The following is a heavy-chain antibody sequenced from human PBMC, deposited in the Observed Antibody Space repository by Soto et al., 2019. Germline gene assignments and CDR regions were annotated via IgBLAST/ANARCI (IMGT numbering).Heavy chain of an antibody. CDR1: GFTFGDYA. D-gene: IGHD3-3*01. V-gene: IGHV3-49*03. Sequence: GGSLRLSCTASGFTFGDYAMSWSRQAPGKGLEWVGFIRSKAYGGTTEYAASVKGRFTISRDDSKSIAYLQMNSLKTEDTAVYYCTRLSGYLLGGYYYYMDVWGKGTTVTVSS. CDR3: TRLSGYLLGGYYYYMDV. J-gene: IGHJ6*03. CDR2: IRSKAYGGTT.